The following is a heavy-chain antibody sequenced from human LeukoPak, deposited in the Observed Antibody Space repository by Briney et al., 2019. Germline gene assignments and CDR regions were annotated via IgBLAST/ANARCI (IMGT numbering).Heavy chain of an antibody. CDR1: GFTFDDYD. J-gene: IGHJ3*02. D-gene: IGHD7-27*01. CDR3: ATPLGNVGAFDI. Sequence: GGSLRLSCAASGFTFDDYDMNWVRQAPGKGLEGVSGINWNGGSTGYADSVKGRFTISRDNAKNSLYLQMNNLRAEDTALYYCATPLGNVGAFDIWGQGTMVTVSS. V-gene: IGHV3-20*04. CDR2: INWNGGST.